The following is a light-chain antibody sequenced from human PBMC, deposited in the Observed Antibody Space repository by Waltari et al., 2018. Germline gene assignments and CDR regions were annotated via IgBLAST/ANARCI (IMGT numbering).Light chain of an antibody. CDR2: GAS. V-gene: IGKV3-20*01. Sequence: ELVLTQSPGTLSLSPGVRATLSCRASQSVSSSYLAWYQQKPGQAPRLLIYGASSRATGIPDRFSGSGSGTDFTLTISRLEPEDFAVYYCQQYGSSLLTFGGGTKVEIK. CDR1: QSVSSSY. CDR3: QQYGSSLLT. J-gene: IGKJ4*01.